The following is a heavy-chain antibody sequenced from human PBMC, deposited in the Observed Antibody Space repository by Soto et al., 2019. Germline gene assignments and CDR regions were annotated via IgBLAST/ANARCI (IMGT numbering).Heavy chain of an antibody. Sequence: ASVKVSCKASGYTFTGYYMHWVRQAPGQGLEWMGWINPNSGGTNYAQKFQGWVTMTRDTSISTAYMELSRLRSDDTAVYYCARGLKIGSSQNWFDPWGQGTLVTVSS. V-gene: IGHV1-2*04. D-gene: IGHD6-6*01. CDR2: INPNSGGT. CDR1: GYTFTGYY. J-gene: IGHJ5*02. CDR3: ARGLKIGSSQNWFDP.